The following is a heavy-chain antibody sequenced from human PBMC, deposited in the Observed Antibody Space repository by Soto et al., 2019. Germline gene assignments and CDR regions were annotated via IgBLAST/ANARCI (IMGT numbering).Heavy chain of an antibody. V-gene: IGHV4-34*01. Sequence: SETLSLTCAVYGGSFSGYYWSWIRQPPGKGLEWIGEINHSGSTNYNPSLKSRVTISVDTSKNQFSLKLSSVTAADTAVYYCARKTHTTVTTYYFDYWGQGTLVTVSS. D-gene: IGHD4-17*01. CDR1: GGSFSGYY. CDR2: INHSGST. J-gene: IGHJ4*02. CDR3: ARKTHTTVTTYYFDY.